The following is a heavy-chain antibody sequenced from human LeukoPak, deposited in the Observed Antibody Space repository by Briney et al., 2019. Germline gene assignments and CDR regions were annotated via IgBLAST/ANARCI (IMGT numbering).Heavy chain of an antibody. CDR2: IYHSGST. D-gene: IGHD1-26*01. Sequence: SETLSLTCTVSGYSISSHYYWGWIRQPPGKGLEWIANIYHSGSTYYTPSLESRVTISVDTSKNQFSLRLSSVTAADTAVYYCARLIVGATYFDFWGQGILVTVSS. J-gene: IGHJ4*02. V-gene: IGHV4-38-2*02. CDR1: GYSISSHYY. CDR3: ARLIVGATYFDF.